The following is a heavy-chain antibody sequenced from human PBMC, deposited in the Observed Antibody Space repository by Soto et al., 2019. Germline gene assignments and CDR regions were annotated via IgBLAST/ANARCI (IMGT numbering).Heavy chain of an antibody. D-gene: IGHD3-22*01. CDR2: ISHSGIT. CDR1: GDSISRSHW. Sequence: QVQLQESGPGLVRPSGALSVTCAVSGDSISRSHWWSWVRQSPGKGLEWIGEISHSGITNYNPSLKSRVTMSGDKSKNQLSLKWTSVTAADTAVYYCARVRYDRSGFDHWGQGTLVSVSS. J-gene: IGHJ4*02. CDR3: ARVRYDRSGFDH. V-gene: IGHV4-4*02.